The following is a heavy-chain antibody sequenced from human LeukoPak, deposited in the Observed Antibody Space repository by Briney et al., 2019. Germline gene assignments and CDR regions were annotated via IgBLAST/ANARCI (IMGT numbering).Heavy chain of an antibody. CDR3: ARASLSWAGSPIDY. J-gene: IGHJ4*02. Sequence: PGGSLRLSCAASGFTFDDYGMSWVRQAPGKGLEWVSGINWNGGSTGYADSVKGRFTISRDNAKISLYLQLSSLRAEDTAFYYCARASLSWAGSPIDYWGQGTLVTVSS. D-gene: IGHD1-26*01. CDR2: INWNGGST. CDR1: GFTFDDYG. V-gene: IGHV3-20*04.